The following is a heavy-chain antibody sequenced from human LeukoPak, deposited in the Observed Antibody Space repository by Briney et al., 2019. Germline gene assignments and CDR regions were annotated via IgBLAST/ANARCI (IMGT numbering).Heavy chain of an antibody. V-gene: IGHV1-8*01. D-gene: IGHD3-22*01. CDR2: MNPNSGNT. CDR1: GYTFTSHD. J-gene: IGHJ6*02. Sequence: ASVTVSCKASGYTFTSHDINWVRQAPGQGLEWMGWMNPNSGNTGYAQKFQGRVTMTRNTSISTAYMELSSLRSEDTAVYYCARGYYDSSGYPGAAVYYYGMDVWGQGTTVTVSS. CDR3: ARGYYDSSGYPGAAVYYYGMDV.